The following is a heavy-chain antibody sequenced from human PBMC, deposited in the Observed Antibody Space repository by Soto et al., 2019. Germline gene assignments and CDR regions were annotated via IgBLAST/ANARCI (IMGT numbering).Heavy chain of an antibody. V-gene: IGHV4-34*01. CDR1: GGSFSGYD. D-gene: IGHD4-17*01. CDR2: INHSGST. Sequence: ETLSLTCAVYGGSFSGYDWSWIRQPPGKGLEWIGEINHSGSTNYNPSLKSRVTISVDTSKNQFSLKLSSVTAADTAVYYCARGALYAGNYLHSWGQAPRVT. J-gene: IGHJ4*02. CDR3: ARGALYAGNYLHS.